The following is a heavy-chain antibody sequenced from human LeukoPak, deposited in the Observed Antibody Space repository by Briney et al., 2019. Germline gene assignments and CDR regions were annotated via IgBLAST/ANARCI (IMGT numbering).Heavy chain of an antibody. Sequence: SETLSLTCAVYGGSFSGYYWSWIRQPPGKGLEWIGEINHSGSTNYNPSLKSRVTISVDTSKNQFSLRLSSVTAADTAVYYCARGILGYCSGGSCYPYYYGMDVWGQGTTVTVSS. CDR2: INHSGST. J-gene: IGHJ6*02. D-gene: IGHD2-15*01. CDR1: GGSFSGYY. CDR3: ARGILGYCSGGSCYPYYYGMDV. V-gene: IGHV4-34*01.